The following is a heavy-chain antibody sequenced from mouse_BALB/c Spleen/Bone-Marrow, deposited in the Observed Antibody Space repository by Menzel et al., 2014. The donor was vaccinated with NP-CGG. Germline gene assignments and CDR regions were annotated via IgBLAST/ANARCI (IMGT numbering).Heavy chain of an antibody. CDR1: GFTFSTYA. CDR2: ISSSGSYT. J-gene: IGHJ1*01. V-gene: IGHV5-9-3*01. CDR3: ARLRLITTYIDD. D-gene: IGHD2-4*01. Sequence: EVKLVESGGGLAKPGGSLQLSCAASGFTFSTYAMSWVRQTPEKRLEWVATISSSGSYTYYQDSVKGRFTISRDNAKNTLYLQMSSLRSEDSAIFYCARLRLITTYIDDWGAGTTVTVSS.